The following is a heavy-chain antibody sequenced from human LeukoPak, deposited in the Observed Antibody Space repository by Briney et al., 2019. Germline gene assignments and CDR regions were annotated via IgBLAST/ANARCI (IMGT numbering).Heavy chain of an antibody. V-gene: IGHV4-39*01. D-gene: IGHD1-26*01. J-gene: IGHJ4*02. CDR2: IYYTGST. CDR3: ARRGGSGRAFDY. CDR1: GASISGGTYY. Sequence: SETLSLTCSVSGASISGGTYYWGWIRQPPGKGLEWIGSIYYTGSTYDNPSLKSRVTISVDTSKNEFSLKLSSVTAADTAVYYCARRGGSGRAFDYWGQGTLVTVSS.